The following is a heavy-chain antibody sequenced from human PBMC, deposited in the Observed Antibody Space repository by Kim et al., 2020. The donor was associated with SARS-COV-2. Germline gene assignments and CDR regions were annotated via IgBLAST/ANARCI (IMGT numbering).Heavy chain of an antibody. V-gene: IGHV1-18*01. D-gene: IGHD1-26*01. CDR2: ISAYNGNT. CDR1: GYTFTSYG. CDR3: ARSNEGDGGSYYYYYYGMDV. Sequence: ASVKVSCKASGYTFTSYGISWVRQAPGQGLEWMGWISAYNGNTNYAQKLQGRVTMTTDTSTSTAYMELRSLRSDDTAVYYCARSNEGDGGSYYYYYYGMDVWGQGTTVTVSS. J-gene: IGHJ6*02.